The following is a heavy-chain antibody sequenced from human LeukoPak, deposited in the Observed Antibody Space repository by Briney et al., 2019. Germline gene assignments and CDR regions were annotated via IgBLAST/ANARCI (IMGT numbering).Heavy chain of an antibody. D-gene: IGHD6-19*01. CDR1: GFTVSSNY. J-gene: IGHJ4*02. V-gene: IGHV3-53*01. Sequence: GGSLRLSCAASGFTVSSNYMSWVRQAPGKGLDWVSVIYSGGSTYYGDSVKGRFTISRDNSKNALYLQMNSLRAEDTAVYYCARGLKYSTGWYYFDYWGQGTLVTVSS. CDR2: IYSGGST. CDR3: ARGLKYSTGWYYFDY.